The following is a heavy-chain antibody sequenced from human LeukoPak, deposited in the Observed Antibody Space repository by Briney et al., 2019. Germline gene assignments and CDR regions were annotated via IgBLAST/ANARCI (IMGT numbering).Heavy chain of an antibody. CDR1: GGSFSGYY. Sequence: SETLSLTCAVYGGSFSGYYWSWIRQPPGKGLEWIGEINHSGSTNYNPSLKSRVTISVDTSKNQFSLKLSSVTAADTAVYYCARGFDDFWSGPSWFDPWGQGTLVTVSS. D-gene: IGHD3-3*01. J-gene: IGHJ5*02. CDR2: INHSGST. CDR3: ARGFDDFWSGPSWFDP. V-gene: IGHV4-34*01.